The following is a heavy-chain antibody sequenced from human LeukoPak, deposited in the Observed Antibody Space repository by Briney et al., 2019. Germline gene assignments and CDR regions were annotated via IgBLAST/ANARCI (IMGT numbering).Heavy chain of an antibody. Sequence: GASVNVTLLGTRYTYTGYYMHWVRQAPGQGLEWMGWINPNSGGTNYAQKFQGRVTMTRDTSISTAYMELSRLRSDDTAVYYCARDHTNWYPTTETDYFYYLDVWGKGTTVTVSS. CDR3: ARDHTNWYPTTETDYFYYLDV. V-gene: IGHV1-2*02. CDR2: INPNSGGT. J-gene: IGHJ6*03. CDR1: RYTYTGYY. D-gene: IGHD4-11*01.